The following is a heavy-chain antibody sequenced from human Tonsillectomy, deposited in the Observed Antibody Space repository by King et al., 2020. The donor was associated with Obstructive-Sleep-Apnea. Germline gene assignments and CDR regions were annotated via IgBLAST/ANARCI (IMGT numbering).Heavy chain of an antibody. V-gene: IGHV3-30-3*01. CDR1: GFTFSSYA. CDR3: ARDRHDYGDYGGSAYYGMDV. CDR2: ISHDGSNK. J-gene: IGHJ6*02. Sequence: VQLVESGGGVVQPGRSLRLSCAASGFTFSSYAMYWVRQAPGKGLEWGAVISHDGSNKYYADSVKGRFTISRDNSKNTLYLQTNVLRAEDTAVYYCARDRHDYGDYGGSAYYGMDVWGQGTTVTVSS. D-gene: IGHD4-17*01.